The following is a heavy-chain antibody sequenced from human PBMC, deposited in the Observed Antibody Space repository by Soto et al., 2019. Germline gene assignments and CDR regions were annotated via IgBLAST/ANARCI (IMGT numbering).Heavy chain of an antibody. J-gene: IGHJ6*02. CDR2: ISGSGGST. V-gene: IGHV3-23*01. D-gene: IGHD3-3*01. CDR3: AKAEWLVTDGMDV. CDR1: GFTFSSYA. Sequence: GGSLRLSCVASGFTFSSYAMSWVRQALGKGLEWVSAISGSGGSTYYADSVKGRFTISRDNSKNTLYLQMNSLRAEDTAVYYCAKAEWLVTDGMDVWGQGTTVTVSS.